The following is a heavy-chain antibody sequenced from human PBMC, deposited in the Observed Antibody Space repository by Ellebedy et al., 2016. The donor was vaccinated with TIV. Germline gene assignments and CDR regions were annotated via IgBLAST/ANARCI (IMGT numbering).Heavy chain of an antibody. Sequence: SETLSLXCAVYIGSFSGYSWTWIRQPPGKGLEWIGEINHSGSTNYNPSLKSRVTMSVDTSKNQFSLKLRSVTAADTAVYYCARGRTPLVTKPNDFDYWGQGTLVTGSS. D-gene: IGHD5-18*01. CDR2: INHSGST. CDR1: IGSFSGYS. CDR3: ARGRTPLVTKPNDFDY. J-gene: IGHJ4*02. V-gene: IGHV4-34*01.